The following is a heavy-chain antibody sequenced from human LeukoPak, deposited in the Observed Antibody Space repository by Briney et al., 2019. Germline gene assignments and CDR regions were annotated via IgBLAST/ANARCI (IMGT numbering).Heavy chain of an antibody. CDR2: IYSGGRT. CDR3: ARDEWRGPYY. Sequence: GGSLRLSCAASGFTVSSNYMSWVRQAPGKGLEWVSVIYSGGRTYYADSVKGRFIISRDNSKNTVYLQMNSLRAEDTAVYYCARDEWRGPYYWGQGTLVTVSS. D-gene: IGHD3-3*01. V-gene: IGHV3-53*01. J-gene: IGHJ4*02. CDR1: GFTVSSNY.